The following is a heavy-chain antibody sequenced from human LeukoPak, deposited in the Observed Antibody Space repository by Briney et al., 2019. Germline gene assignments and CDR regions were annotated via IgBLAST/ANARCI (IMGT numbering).Heavy chain of an antibody. V-gene: IGHV3-73*01. J-gene: IGHJ4*02. CDR1: EFIVSINY. CDR2: IRSKANSYAT. CDR3: TAGGYGYLDFDY. Sequence: GGSLRLSCAASEFIVSINYMAWVRQASGKGLEWVGRIRSKANSYATAYAASVKGRFTISRDDSKNTAYLQMNSLKTEDTAVYYCTAGGYGYLDFDYWGQGTLVTVSS. D-gene: IGHD5-18*01.